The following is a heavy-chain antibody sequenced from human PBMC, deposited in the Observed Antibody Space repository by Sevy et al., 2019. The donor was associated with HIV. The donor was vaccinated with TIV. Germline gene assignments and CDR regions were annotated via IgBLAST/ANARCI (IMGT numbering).Heavy chain of an antibody. J-gene: IGHJ4*02. Sequence: GGSLRLSCAASGFTFSSYAMSWVRQAPGKGLEWVSSISGGGGSTYYADSVKGRFTISRDKSKNTLYLQMNSLRAGDTAVYYCAKSPYFDFWSGNYTRRANFDYWGQGTLVTVSS. CDR3: AKSPYFDFWSGNYTRRANFDY. CDR1: GFTFSSYA. D-gene: IGHD3-3*01. V-gene: IGHV3-23*01. CDR2: ISGGGGST.